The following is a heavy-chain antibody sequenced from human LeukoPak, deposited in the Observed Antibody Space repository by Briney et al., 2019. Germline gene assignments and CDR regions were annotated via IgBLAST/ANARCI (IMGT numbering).Heavy chain of an antibody. J-gene: IGHJ4*02. Sequence: PSETLSLTCTVSGGSISSYYWSWIRQPPGTGLEWIGYIYYSGSTNYNPSLKSRVTISVDTSKNQFSLKLSSVTAADTAVYYCARHLYGSGSPFDYWGQGTLVTVSS. V-gene: IGHV4-59*01. CDR3: ARHLYGSGSPFDY. CDR1: GGSISSYY. D-gene: IGHD3-10*01. CDR2: IYYSGST.